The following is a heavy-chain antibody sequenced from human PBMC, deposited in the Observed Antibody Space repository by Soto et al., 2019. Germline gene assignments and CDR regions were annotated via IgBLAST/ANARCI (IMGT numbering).Heavy chain of an antibody. V-gene: IGHV4-31*03. Sequence: QVQLQESGPGLVKPSQTLSLTCTVSGGFISSGDYYWNWIRQLPGKGLEWIGYIEHSGSSFYNPSLKGRVALALDTSKNQFSLTLNSVTAADTAVYYWAREVVPATVDFYYYYIDFWGKGTTVTVSS. J-gene: IGHJ6*03. D-gene: IGHD2-2*01. CDR3: AREVVPATVDFYYYYIDF. CDR1: GGFISSGDYY. CDR2: IEHSGSS.